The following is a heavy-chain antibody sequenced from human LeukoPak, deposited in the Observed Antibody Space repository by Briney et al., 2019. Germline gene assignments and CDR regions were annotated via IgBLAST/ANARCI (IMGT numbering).Heavy chain of an antibody. J-gene: IGHJ6*02. CDR3: ARPPYGDPFLYYYGMDV. CDR1: GFTFGDQW. CDR2: ISYDGSNK. D-gene: IGHD4-17*01. Sequence: GGSLRLSCAASGFTFGDQWMNWVRQAPGKGLEWVAVISYDGSNKYYADSVKGRFTISRDNSKNTLYLQMNSLRAEDTAVYYCARPPYGDPFLYYYGMDVWGQGTTVTVSS. V-gene: IGHV3-30-3*01.